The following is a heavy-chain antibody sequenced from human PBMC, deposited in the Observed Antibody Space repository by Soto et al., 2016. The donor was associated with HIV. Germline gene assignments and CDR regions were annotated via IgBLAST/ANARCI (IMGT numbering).Heavy chain of an antibody. CDR1: GYILTELS. J-gene: IGHJ4*01. Sequence: QVQLMQSGAEVKKPGASVTVSCKVSGYILTELSMHWVRQGPGTSLEWMGGFDPQNGGTIYAQKFQGRVTIRDDISTNTAYMDLSGLGSEDTAVYYCSTGVIEFGELEYLFNYWGPERWSPSPQ. CDR3: STGVIEFGELEYLFNY. V-gene: IGHV1-24*01. D-gene: IGHD3-10*01. CDR2: FDPQNGGT.